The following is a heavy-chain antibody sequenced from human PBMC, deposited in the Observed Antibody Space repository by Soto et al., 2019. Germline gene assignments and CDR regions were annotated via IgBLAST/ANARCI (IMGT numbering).Heavy chain of an antibody. CDR2: ISAYNGNT. D-gene: IGHD2-15*01. Sequence: ASVKVSCKASGYTFTSYGISWVRQAPGRGLEWMGWISAYNGNTNYAQKLQGRVTMTTDTSTSTAYMELRSLRSDDTAVYYCARGGYCSGCICWRYYHHYVMYVCGQGTTVTVS. V-gene: IGHV1-18*01. J-gene: IGHJ6*02. CDR3: ARGGYCSGCICWRYYHHYVMYV. CDR1: GYTFTSYG.